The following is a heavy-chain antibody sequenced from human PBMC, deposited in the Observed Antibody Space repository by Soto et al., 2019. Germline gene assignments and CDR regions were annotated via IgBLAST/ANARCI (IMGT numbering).Heavy chain of an antibody. CDR1: GYSFTGYY. CDR2: INPASGAT. Sequence: HEHLVQSGAEVKRPGASLKVSCKASGYSFTGYYIHWVRQAPGQGLEWMGWINPASGATNYAQNFQGRVTLTSDTSISTASMDLTSLTSDDTAVYYCARGDYGTGGYPFPYFDYWGQATLVIVSS. CDR3: ARGDYGTGGYPFPYFDY. J-gene: IGHJ4*02. V-gene: IGHV1-2*02. D-gene: IGHD2-8*02.